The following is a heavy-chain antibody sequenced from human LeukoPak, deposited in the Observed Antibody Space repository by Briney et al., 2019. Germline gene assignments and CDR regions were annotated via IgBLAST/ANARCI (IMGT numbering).Heavy chain of an antibody. V-gene: IGHV1-69*05. CDR2: IIPIFGTA. Sequence: ASVKVSCKASGGTFSSYATSWVRQAPGQGLEWMGGIIPIFGTANYAQKFQGRVTITTDESTSTAYMELSSLRSEDTAVYYCARDGGSYDSSGYYYVFWGQGTLVTVSS. D-gene: IGHD3-22*01. J-gene: IGHJ4*02. CDR3: ARDGGSYDSSGYYYVF. CDR1: GGTFSSYA.